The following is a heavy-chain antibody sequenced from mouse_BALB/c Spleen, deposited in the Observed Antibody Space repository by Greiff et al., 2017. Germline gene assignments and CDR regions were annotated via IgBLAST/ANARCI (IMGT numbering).Heavy chain of an antibody. CDR1: GYTFTSYW. CDR3: TRGYYGSSYYWYFDV. D-gene: IGHD1-1*01. Sequence: EVKLQESGTVLARPGASVKMSCKASGYTFTSYWMHWVKQRPGQGLEWIGAIYPGNSDTSYNQKFKGKAKLTAVTSTSTAYMELSSLTNEDSAVYYCTRGYYGSSYYWYFDVWGAGTTVTVSS. V-gene: IGHV1-5*01. J-gene: IGHJ1*01. CDR2: IYPGNSDT.